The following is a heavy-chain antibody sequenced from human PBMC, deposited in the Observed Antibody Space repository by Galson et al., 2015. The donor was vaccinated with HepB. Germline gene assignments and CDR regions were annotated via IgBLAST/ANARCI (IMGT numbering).Heavy chain of an antibody. J-gene: IGHJ6*03. Sequence: SLRLSCAASGFTFSSYSMNWVRQAPGKGLEWVPSISSSSSYIYYADSVKGRFTISRDNAKNSLYLQMNSLRAEDTAVYYCARDSVGYYDSSGTNYYYYMDVWGKGTTVTVSS. CDR2: ISSSSSYI. D-gene: IGHD3-22*01. V-gene: IGHV3-21*01. CDR3: ARDSVGYYDSSGTNYYYYMDV. CDR1: GFTFSSYS.